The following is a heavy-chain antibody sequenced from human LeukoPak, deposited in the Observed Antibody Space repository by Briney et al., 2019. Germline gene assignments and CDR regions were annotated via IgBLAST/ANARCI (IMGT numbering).Heavy chain of an antibody. CDR1: GGTFSSYA. J-gene: IGHJ6*02. CDR3: ASRIVVVPAASADRPTYYYYYGMDV. CDR2: IIPIFGTA. Sequence: GASVTVSCTASGGTFSSYAISWVRQAPGQGLEWMGGIIPIFGTANYAQKFQGRVTITADESTSTAYMELSSLRSEDTAVYYCASRIVVVPAASADRPTYYYYYGMDVWGQGTTVTVSS. V-gene: IGHV1-69*13. D-gene: IGHD2-2*01.